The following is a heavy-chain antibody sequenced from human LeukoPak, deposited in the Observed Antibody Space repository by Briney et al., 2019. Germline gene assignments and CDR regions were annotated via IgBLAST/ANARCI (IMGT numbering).Heavy chain of an antibody. CDR2: ISSGTSYI. Sequence: PGGSLRLSCAASGFTFSNFAMNWVRQAPGKGLEGVSSISSGTSYIYYADSVRGRFTISRDNAKNSLYLQMNSLRAEDTAVYYCASGARPIEYWGEGTLVTVSS. D-gene: IGHD6-6*01. V-gene: IGHV3-21*01. CDR3: ASGARPIEY. J-gene: IGHJ4*02. CDR1: GFTFSNFA.